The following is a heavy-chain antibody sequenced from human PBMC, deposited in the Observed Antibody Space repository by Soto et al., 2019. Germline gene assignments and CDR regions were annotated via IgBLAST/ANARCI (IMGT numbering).Heavy chain of an antibody. CDR3: VKDIGAHGTTVTYFDN. Sequence: EVQLVESGGGFLQPGRSLRLSCAASGFRIDDYAMHWVRQAPGKGLEWVSGLSWNGNAIGYAESVTGRFTISRDNAKNSLYLQMNRLRGEDTALYYCVKDIGAHGTTVTYFDNWGQGALVTVSS. J-gene: IGHJ4*02. CDR1: GFRIDDYA. D-gene: IGHD4-17*01. V-gene: IGHV3-9*01. CDR2: LSWNGNAI.